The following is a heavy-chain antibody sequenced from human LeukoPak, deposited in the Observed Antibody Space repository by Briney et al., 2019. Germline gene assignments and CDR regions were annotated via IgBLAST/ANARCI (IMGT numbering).Heavy chain of an antibody. D-gene: IGHD5-12*01. CDR1: GYSISGGYY. J-gene: IGHJ4*02. V-gene: IGHV4-38-2*01. Sequence: PSETLPLTCAVSGYSISGGYYWGWIRQPPGKGLEWIGTIYHRGNTYYNPSLKSRVTISVDTSKNQFSLKLPSVTAADTAVYFCARLYSGSPDYWGQGTLVTVSS. CDR2: IYHRGNT. CDR3: ARLYSGSPDY.